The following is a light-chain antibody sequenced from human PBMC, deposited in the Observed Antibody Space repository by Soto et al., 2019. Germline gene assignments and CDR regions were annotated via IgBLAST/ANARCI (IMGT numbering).Light chain of an antibody. V-gene: IGLV2-14*01. CDR3: SSYTSSSTWV. CDR2: EVS. CDR1: SSDVGGYNY. J-gene: IGLJ3*02. Sequence: QSVLTQPASVTGSPGQSITISCTGTSSDVGGYNYVSWYQQHPGKAPKLMIYEVSNRPSGVSNRFSGSKSGNTASLTVFGLQAEEEADYYCSSYTSSSTWVFGGGTKLTVL.